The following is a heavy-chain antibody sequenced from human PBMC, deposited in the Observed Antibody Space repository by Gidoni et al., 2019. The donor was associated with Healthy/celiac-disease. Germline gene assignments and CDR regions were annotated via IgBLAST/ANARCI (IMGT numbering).Heavy chain of an antibody. Sequence: QVQLVESGGGVVQPGRSLRLSCAASGFTFITYALPWVRKAPGKGLEWVAVISYDGSNKYYADSVKGRFTISRDNSKNTLYLQMNSLRAEDTAVYYCAREYFDWLLSAVWYYYGMDVWGQGTTVTVSS. CDR2: ISYDGSNK. J-gene: IGHJ6*02. CDR3: AREYFDWLLSAVWYYYGMDV. D-gene: IGHD3-9*01. V-gene: IGHV3-30*04. CDR1: GFTFITYA.